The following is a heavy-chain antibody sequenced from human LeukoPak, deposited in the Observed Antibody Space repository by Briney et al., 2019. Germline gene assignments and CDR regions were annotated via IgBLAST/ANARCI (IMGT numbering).Heavy chain of an antibody. D-gene: IGHD3-9*01. V-gene: IGHV1-8*01. Sequence: ASVKVSCKASGYTFTSYDINWVRQATGQGLEWMGWMNPNSGNTGYAQKFQGRVTMTRNTSISTAYMELSSLRSEDTAVYYCARGLKGYDILTGYRPYYYGMDVWGQGTTVTVSS. CDR1: GYTFTSYD. CDR3: ARGLKGYDILTGYRPYYYGMDV. J-gene: IGHJ6*02. CDR2: MNPNSGNT.